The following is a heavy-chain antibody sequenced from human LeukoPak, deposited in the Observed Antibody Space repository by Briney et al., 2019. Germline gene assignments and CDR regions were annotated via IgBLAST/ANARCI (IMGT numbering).Heavy chain of an antibody. D-gene: IGHD2-21*02. CDR3: ARHVSSDLRIVVVTSDWYFDR. CDR2: IYYSGST. J-gene: IGHJ2*01. Sequence: SETLSLTCIHTGGSISSSRFYWGWIRQSPGKGLEWIGTIYYSGSTYYNPSLKSRVTISADTSKNQFSLNLSSVTAADTGVYYCARHVSSDLRIVVVTSDWYFDRWGRGTLVTVSS. V-gene: IGHV4-39*01. CDR1: GGSISSSRFY.